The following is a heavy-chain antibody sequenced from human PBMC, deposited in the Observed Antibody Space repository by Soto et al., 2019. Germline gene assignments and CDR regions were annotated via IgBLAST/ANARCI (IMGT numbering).Heavy chain of an antibody. V-gene: IGHV3-30*03. CDR1: GFTFSNSD. CDR3: AIIPPTTVDY. D-gene: IGHD4-17*01. CDR2: ISYDGSNR. J-gene: IGHJ4*02. Sequence: GGSLRLSCAASGFTFSNSDMHWIRQAPGKGLEWVAAISYDGSNRYYADSVKGRFTISRDISKNTLYLQMNSLRLEDTAMYYCAIIPPTTVDYWGQGTLVTVSS.